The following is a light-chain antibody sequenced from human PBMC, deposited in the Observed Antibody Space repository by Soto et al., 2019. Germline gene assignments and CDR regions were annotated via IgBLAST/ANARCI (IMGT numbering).Light chain of an antibody. CDR2: KTS. CDR1: QTISSW. V-gene: IGKV1-5*03. J-gene: IGKJ1*01. CDR3: QYYNDYCWT. Sequence: DIQLTQSPSTLSASVGDRVTITCRASQTISSWLAWYQQKPGKAPNLLIYKTSNLESGVPSRFSGSGSGTEFTLTISSLQPDGFATYYCQYYNDYCWTFGQGTKVEIK.